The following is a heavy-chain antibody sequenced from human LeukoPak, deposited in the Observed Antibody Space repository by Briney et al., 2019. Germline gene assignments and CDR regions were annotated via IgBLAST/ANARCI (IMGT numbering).Heavy chain of an antibody. CDR3: ARGRGAAGT. CDR2: IYYSGST. Sequence: NPSETLSLTCTVSGGSISSYYWSWIRQPPGKGLEWIGYIYYSGSTNYNPSLKSRVTISVDTSKNQFSLKLSSVTAADTAVYYCARGRGAAGTWGQGTLVTVSS. CDR1: GGSISSYY. D-gene: IGHD6-13*01. J-gene: IGHJ5*02. V-gene: IGHV4-59*01.